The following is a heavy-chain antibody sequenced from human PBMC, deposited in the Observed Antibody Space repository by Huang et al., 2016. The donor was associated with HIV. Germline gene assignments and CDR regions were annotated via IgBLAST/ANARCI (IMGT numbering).Heavy chain of an antibody. CDR1: GYDFGSYG. CDR3: ARDTYYTDIWKRNDASFL. D-gene: IGHD3-22*01. V-gene: IGHV1-18*01. Sequence: VRVSCKASGYDFGSYGMSWVRQAPGQGLEWLGWIGSDSRDTRTAQKFQGRVTMTTDRSATTTYMELRSLRYDDTAVYYCARDTYYTDIWKRNDASFLWGQGTMITVYS. CDR2: IGSDSRDT. J-gene: IGHJ3*01.